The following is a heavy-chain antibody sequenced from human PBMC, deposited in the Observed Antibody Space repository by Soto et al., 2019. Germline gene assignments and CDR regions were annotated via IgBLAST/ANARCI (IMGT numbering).Heavy chain of an antibody. CDR1: GYTFTSYD. CDR3: ARRSTAGADEYYYYYMDV. CDR2: MNPNSGNT. J-gene: IGHJ6*03. V-gene: IGHV1-8*01. Sequence: ASVKVSCEASGYTFTSYDINWVRQATRQGLEWMGWMNPNSGNTGYAQKFQGRVTMTRNTSISTAYMELSSLRSEDTAVYYCARRSTAGADEYYYYYMDVWGKGTTVTVSS. D-gene: IGHD4-17*01.